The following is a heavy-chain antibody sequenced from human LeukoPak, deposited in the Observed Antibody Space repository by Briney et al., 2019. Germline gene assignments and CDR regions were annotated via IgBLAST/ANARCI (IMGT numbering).Heavy chain of an antibody. D-gene: IGHD3-10*01. CDR1: DASVTTYS. CDR3: ARDHYGSGSYKAYFDY. J-gene: IGHJ4*01. CDR2: VYVSGAT. V-gene: IGHV4-4*07. Sequence: SETLSLTSTVSDASVTTYSWSWLRQPAGNGLEWIVRVYVSGATKYTPPLKSRVTISADTSKNQFSLTLPSVTAADTAVYYCARDHYGSGSYKAYFDYWGHGIQVTVSS.